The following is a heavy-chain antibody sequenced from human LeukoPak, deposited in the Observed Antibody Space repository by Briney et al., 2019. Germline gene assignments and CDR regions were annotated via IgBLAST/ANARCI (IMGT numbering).Heavy chain of an antibody. V-gene: IGHV4-59*01. D-gene: IGHD3-3*01. CDR2: IYYSGST. Sequence: SETLSLTCTVSGVSINNYYWSWIRQPPGKGLQWIGYIYYSGSTNYNPSLKSRVTISVDTSKNQFSLKLSSVTAADTAVYYCARSFGVVIIGAFDIWGQGTMVTVSS. CDR1: GVSINNYY. J-gene: IGHJ3*02. CDR3: ARSFGVVIIGAFDI.